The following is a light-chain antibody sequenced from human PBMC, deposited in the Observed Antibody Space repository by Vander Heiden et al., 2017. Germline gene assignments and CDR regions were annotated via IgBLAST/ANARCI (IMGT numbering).Light chain of an antibody. CDR1: QTGLDSSKGQNH. V-gene: IGKV4-1*01. Sequence: DIVMTQSPYSLAVSLTGRATINCKYSQTGLDSSKGQNHLAGYRQQPGQPPEVLIFWASTRESGVPNRCSASGSGKEFTLTIRRLQAEDVAVYYCQKYYSAPLSFGGGTRVEI. J-gene: IGKJ4*01. CDR2: WAS. CDR3: QKYYSAPLS.